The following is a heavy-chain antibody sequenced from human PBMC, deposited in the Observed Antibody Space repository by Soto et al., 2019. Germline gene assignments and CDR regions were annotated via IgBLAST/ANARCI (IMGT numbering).Heavy chain of an antibody. J-gene: IGHJ6*02. D-gene: IGHD6-19*01. Sequence: ASVKVSFKASGYTFTSYYMHWVRQAPGQGLEWMGIINPSGGSTSYAQKFQGRVTMTRDTSTSTVYMELSSLRSEDTAVYYCARGYSSGWPPDYYYYDGMDVWGQGNTVTVSS. CDR3: ARGYSSGWPPDYYYYDGMDV. CDR1: GYTFTSYY. V-gene: IGHV1-46*01. CDR2: INPSGGST.